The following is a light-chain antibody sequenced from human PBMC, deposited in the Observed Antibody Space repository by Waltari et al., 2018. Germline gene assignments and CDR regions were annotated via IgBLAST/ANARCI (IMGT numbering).Light chain of an antibody. V-gene: IGKV3-20*01. Sequence: EIVLTQSPGTLSLSPGERATLSCRARQSVSSPYLTWYQQKPGQAPRLLIYGASSGATGIPDRCSGSGSGTDFTLTISRLEPEDFAVYYCQQYVSSFTFGPGTKVDIK. CDR1: QSVSSPY. J-gene: IGKJ3*01. CDR3: QQYVSSFT. CDR2: GAS.